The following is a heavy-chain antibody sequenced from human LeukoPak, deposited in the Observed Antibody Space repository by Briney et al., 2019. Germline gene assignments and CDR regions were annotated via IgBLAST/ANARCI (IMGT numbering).Heavy chain of an antibody. V-gene: IGHV1-69*06. CDR2: IIPISGTP. CDR3: EREGSSGWFDY. D-gene: IGHD6-19*01. J-gene: IGHJ4*02. Sequence: SVKVSCKASGGTFSSYGINWVRQAPGQGLEWMGRIIPISGTPNCAQKFQGRVTITADISTSTAYMELSSLRSEDTAMYYCEREGSSGWFDYWGQGTLVTVSS. CDR1: GGTFSSYG.